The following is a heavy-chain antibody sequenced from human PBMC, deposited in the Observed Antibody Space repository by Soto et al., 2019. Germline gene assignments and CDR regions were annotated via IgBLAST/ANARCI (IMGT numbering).Heavy chain of an antibody. J-gene: IGHJ4*02. CDR1: GYSISYGYY. CDR2: IYHSGFT. CDR3: VRLASGSWFLDF. Sequence: PAQALCLNCGVSGYSISYGYYGGWIRQPPVKGLQWLGSIYHSGFTCYNPSLNSRVTISVDTSKNQFSIKLNSVADADTAIYYCVRLASGSWFLDFWGQGTRVTVSS. V-gene: IGHV4-38-2*01. D-gene: IGHD2-15*01.